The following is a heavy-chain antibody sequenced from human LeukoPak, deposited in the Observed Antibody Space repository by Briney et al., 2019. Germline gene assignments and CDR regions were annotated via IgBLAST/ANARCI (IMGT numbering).Heavy chain of an antibody. J-gene: IGHJ4*02. D-gene: IGHD3-3*01. CDR2: IYYSGST. V-gene: IGHV4-59*12. CDR3: ARAKGSVITIFGAPPLDV. Sequence: SETLSLTCTVSGGSISSYYWSWIRQPPGKGLEWIGYIYYSGSTNYNPSLKSRVTISVDTSKNQFSLKLSSVTAADTAVYYCARAKGSVITIFGAPPLDVWVQGTLVTVSS. CDR1: GGSISSYY.